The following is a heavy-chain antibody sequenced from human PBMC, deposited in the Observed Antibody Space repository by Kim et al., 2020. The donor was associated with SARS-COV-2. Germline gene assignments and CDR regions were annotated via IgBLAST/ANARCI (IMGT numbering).Heavy chain of an antibody. CDR2: INAGNGNT. J-gene: IGHJ4*02. V-gene: IGHV1-3*01. Sequence: ASVKVSCKASGYTFTSYAMHWVRQAPGQRLEWMGWINAGNGNTKYSQKFQGRVTITRDTSASTAYMELSSLRSEDTAVYYCARAFPPILRAPLDYWGQGTLVTVSS. CDR1: GYTFTSYA. CDR3: ARAFPPILRAPLDY.